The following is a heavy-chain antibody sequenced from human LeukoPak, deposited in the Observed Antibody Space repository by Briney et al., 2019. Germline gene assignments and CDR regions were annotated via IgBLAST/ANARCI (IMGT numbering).Heavy chain of an antibody. CDR1: GGSFSGYY. D-gene: IGHD3-10*01. J-gene: IGHJ6*04. V-gene: IGHV4-34*01. CDR2: INHSGST. CDR3: ARRITMVRGVGYYYGMDV. Sequence: SETLSLTCAVYGGSFSGYYWSWIRQPPGKGLEWIGEINHSGSTNYNPSLKNRVTISVDTSKNQFSLKLSSVTAADTAVYYCARRITMVRGVGYYYGMDVWGKGTTVTVSS.